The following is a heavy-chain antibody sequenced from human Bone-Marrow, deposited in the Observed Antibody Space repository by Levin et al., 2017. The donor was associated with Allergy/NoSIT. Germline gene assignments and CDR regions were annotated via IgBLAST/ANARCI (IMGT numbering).Heavy chain of an antibody. D-gene: IGHD3-3*01. CDR1: GGTFSSYA. Sequence: SVKVSCKASGGTFSSYAISWVRQAPGQGLEWMGGIIPIFGTANYAQKFQGRVTITADESTSTAYMELSSLRSEDTAVYYCARASLWSGYYTPKYYFDYWGQGTLVTVSS. CDR2: IIPIFGTA. CDR3: ARASLWSGYYTPKYYFDY. V-gene: IGHV1-69*13. J-gene: IGHJ4*02.